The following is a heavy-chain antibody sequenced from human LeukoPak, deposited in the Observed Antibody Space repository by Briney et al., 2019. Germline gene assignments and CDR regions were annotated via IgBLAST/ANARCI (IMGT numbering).Heavy chain of an antibody. CDR3: ARETYTSGYPFDD. J-gene: IGHJ4*02. V-gene: IGHV3-48*04. CDR2: ITNSGSTI. D-gene: IGHD5-18*01. Sequence: PGGSLRLSCAASGFTFSSYSMNWVRQAPGKGLEWVSSITNSGSTIYYADSVKGRFTISRDNAKNSLYLQMNSLRAEDTAVYYCARETYTSGYPFDDWGQGTLVTVSS. CDR1: GFTFSSYS.